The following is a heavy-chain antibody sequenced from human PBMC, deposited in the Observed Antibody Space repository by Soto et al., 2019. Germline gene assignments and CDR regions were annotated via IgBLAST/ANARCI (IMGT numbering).Heavy chain of an antibody. J-gene: IGHJ6*02. CDR2: ISWHGGIT. D-gene: IGHD3-16*01. CDR3: AKGGLMTTAFLGKYGMDV. CDR1: GFSFDDYT. Sequence: GGSLRLSCAASGFSFDDYTMHWVRQVPGKGLEWVSLISWHGGITYYTDSVKGRFTISRDNSKNSLYLEMNSLRIEDTALYYCAKGGLMTTAFLGKYGMDVWGQGTTVTVSS. V-gene: IGHV3-43*01.